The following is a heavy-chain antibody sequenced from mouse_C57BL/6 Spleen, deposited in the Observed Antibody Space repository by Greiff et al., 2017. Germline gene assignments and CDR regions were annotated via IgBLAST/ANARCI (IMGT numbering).Heavy chain of an antibody. Sequence: VQLQQSVAELVRPGASVKLSCTASGFNIKNTYMHWVKQRPEQGLEWIGRIDPANGNTKYAPKFQGKAPITADTSSNTAYLQLSSLTSENTAIYYCAWHYYREGNYFDYWGQGTTLTVSS. CDR2: IDPANGNT. CDR3: AWHYYREGNYFDY. D-gene: IGHD1-2*01. CDR1: GFNIKNTY. V-gene: IGHV14-3*01. J-gene: IGHJ2*01.